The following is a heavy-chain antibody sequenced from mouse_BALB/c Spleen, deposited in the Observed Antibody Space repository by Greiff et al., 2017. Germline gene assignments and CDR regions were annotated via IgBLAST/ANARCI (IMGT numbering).Heavy chain of an antibody. V-gene: IGHV2-2*02. Sequence: QVQLQQSGPGLVQPSQTLSISCTVSGFSFTSYGVHWVRQSPGKGLEWLGVIWSGGSTDYYAAFISRLCIIKENSKSHVFFKMNSLQANDTAIYYCASYGNSAMDYWGQGTTVTVSS. CDR2: IWSGGST. J-gene: IGHJ4*01. D-gene: IGHD2-1*01. CDR1: GFSFTSYG. CDR3: ASYGNSAMDY.